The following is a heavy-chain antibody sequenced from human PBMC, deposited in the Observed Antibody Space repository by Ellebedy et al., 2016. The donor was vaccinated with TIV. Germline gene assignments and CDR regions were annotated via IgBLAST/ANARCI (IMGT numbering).Heavy chain of an antibody. D-gene: IGHD3-3*02. CDR3: AALKIVSIFDHFDV. Sequence: PGGSLRLSCAASGFTFSTYWMHWVRQVPGKGLVWVSRLSPDGTDGNQADSVRGRFSMSRDNAKNTVYLHMYSLRAEDTAVYHCAALKIVSIFDHFDVWGQGTTVTVSS. CDR2: LSPDGTDG. V-gene: IGHV3-74*01. CDR1: GFTFSTYW. J-gene: IGHJ3*01.